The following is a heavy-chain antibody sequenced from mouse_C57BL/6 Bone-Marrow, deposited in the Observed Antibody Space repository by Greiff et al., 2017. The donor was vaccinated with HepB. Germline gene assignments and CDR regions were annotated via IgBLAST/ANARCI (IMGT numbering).Heavy chain of an antibody. D-gene: IGHD2-4*01. J-gene: IGHJ3*01. CDR1: GFTFSSYG. CDR2: ISSGGSYT. V-gene: IGHV5-6*01. CDR3: AGDDYEGFAY. Sequence: EVMLVESGGDLVKPGGSLKLSCAASGFTFSSYGMSWVRQTPDKRLEWVATISSGGSYTYYPDSVKGRFTISRDNAKNTLYLQMSSLKSEDTAMYYCAGDDYEGFAYWGQGTLVTVSA.